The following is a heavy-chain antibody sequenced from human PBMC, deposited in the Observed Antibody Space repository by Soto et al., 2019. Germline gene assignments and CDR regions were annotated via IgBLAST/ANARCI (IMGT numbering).Heavy chain of an antibody. CDR1: GYTFTSYT. D-gene: IGHD5-12*01. J-gene: IGHJ6*02. V-gene: IGHV1-3*01. Sequence: QVQLVQSGAEVKKPGASVKVSCKASGYTFTSYTMHWVRQAPGQRLEWMGWINAGNGNTKYSQKFQGRVTITRDTSASTAYTELSSLRAEDTAVYYCARSYSGYDLNYYYCMDVWGQGTTVTVSS. CDR3: ARSYSGYDLNYYYCMDV. CDR2: INAGNGNT.